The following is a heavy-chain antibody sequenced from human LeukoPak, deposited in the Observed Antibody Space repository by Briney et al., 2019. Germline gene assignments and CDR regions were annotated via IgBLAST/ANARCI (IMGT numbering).Heavy chain of an antibody. CDR1: GGSISSYY. V-gene: IGHV4-4*07. CDR3: ARVDYGGNSDAFDI. CDR2: IYTSGST. Sequence: PSETLSLTCTVSGGSISSYYWSWIRQPAGKGLEWIGRIYTSGSTNYNPSLKSRVTMSVDTSKNQFSLKLSSVTAADTAVYYCARVDYGGNSDAFDIWGQVTMVTVSS. D-gene: IGHD4-23*01. J-gene: IGHJ3*02.